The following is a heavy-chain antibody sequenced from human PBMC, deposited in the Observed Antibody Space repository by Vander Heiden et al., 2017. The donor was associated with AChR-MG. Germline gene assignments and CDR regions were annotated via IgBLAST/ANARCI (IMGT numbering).Heavy chain of an antibody. CDR3: AKNRDTYYYDSSGYSLDY. CDR1: GFTLSSYG. Sequence: QVQLVESGGGVVQPGRSLRLSCAASGFTLSSYGMHWVRQAPGKGLEWVAVISYDGSNKYYADSVKGRFTISRDNSKNTLYLQMNSLRAEDTAVYYCAKNRDTYYYDSSGYSLDYWGQGTLVTVSS. CDR2: ISYDGSNK. V-gene: IGHV3-30*18. J-gene: IGHJ4*02. D-gene: IGHD3-22*01.